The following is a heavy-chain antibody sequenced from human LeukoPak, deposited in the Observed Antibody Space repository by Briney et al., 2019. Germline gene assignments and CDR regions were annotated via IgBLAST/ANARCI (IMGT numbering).Heavy chain of an antibody. Sequence: PRGSLRLSCAASGFSSSSSAMGWVRQAPGKGLEWVSTVNENVGRTYYADSVKGRFTMSRDNSKDTLYLQMNSLRAEDTAVYYCAKEGIPKAGGGYYDYWGQGTRVTVSS. CDR3: AKEGIPKAGGGYYDY. CDR2: VNENVGRT. D-gene: IGHD3-22*01. CDR1: GFSSSSSA. V-gene: IGHV3-23*01. J-gene: IGHJ4*02.